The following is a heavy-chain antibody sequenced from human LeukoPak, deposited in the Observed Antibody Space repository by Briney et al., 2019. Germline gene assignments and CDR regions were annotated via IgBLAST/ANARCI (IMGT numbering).Heavy chain of an antibody. CDR1: GGSISSYY. J-gene: IGHJ5*02. CDR3: ARHSTIVTERWFDP. V-gene: IGHV4-59*05. Sequence: PSETLSLTCTVSGGSISSYYWSWIRQPPGKGLEWIGSIYYSGSTYYNPSLKSRVTISVDTSKNQFSLKLSSVTAADTAMYYCARHSTIVTERWFDPWGQGTLVTVSS. CDR2: IYYSGST. D-gene: IGHD2-21*01.